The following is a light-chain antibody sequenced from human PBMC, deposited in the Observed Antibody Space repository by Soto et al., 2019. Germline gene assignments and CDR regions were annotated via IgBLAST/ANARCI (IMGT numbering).Light chain of an antibody. CDR2: TVS. CDR3: QQHNNWPLT. CDR1: QSVNNY. J-gene: IGKJ4*01. V-gene: IGKV3-15*01. Sequence: EIVMTQSPATLSVSPGERATLSCRASQSVNNYLAWYQQKPGQAPRLLIYTVSTRATGIPARFSGSGSGTEFTLTISSLQSEDFAVYYCQQHNNWPLTFGGVTTVEIK.